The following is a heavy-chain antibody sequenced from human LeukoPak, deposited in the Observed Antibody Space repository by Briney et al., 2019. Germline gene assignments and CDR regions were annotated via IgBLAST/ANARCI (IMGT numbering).Heavy chain of an antibody. CDR2: IYHSGST. Sequence: SETLSLTCTVSGYSISSGYYWGWIRQPPGKGLEWIGSIYHSGSTYYNPSLKSRVTISVDTSKIQFSLKLNSVTAADTAVYYCARDSRLGLGFFDYWGRGILVTVSS. CDR1: GYSISSGYY. V-gene: IGHV4-38-2*02. D-gene: IGHD3-16*01. CDR3: ARDSRLGLGFFDY. J-gene: IGHJ4*02.